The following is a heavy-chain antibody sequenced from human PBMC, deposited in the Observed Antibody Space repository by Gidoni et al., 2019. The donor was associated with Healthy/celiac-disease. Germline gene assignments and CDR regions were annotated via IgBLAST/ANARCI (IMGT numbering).Heavy chain of an antibody. CDR1: GFPLSSYA. J-gene: IGHJ4*02. CDR2: ISGSGGST. CDR3: AKVYYYDSSGRFDY. D-gene: IGHD3-22*01. Sequence: EVQLLESGGGLVKAGGSLRLPCAGSGFPLSSYAMSWVRQAPGKGLEWVSAISGSGGSTYYADSVKGRFTISRDNSKNTLYLQMNSLRAEDTAVYYCAKVYYYDSSGRFDYWGQGTLVTVSS. V-gene: IGHV3-23*01.